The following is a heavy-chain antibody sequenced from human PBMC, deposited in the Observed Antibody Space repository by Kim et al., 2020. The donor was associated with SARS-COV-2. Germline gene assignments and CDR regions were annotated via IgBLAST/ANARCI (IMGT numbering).Heavy chain of an antibody. CDR3: ARYDSSTYSFAFDL. D-gene: IGHD3-22*01. CDR1: GFTLTTCS. CDR2: ISSSGSFI. J-gene: IGHJ2*01. Sequence: GGSLRLSCAASGFTLTTCSMNWVRQAPGKWLEWVSSISSSGSFIYYADSVKGRFTISRDIAKNSLHLQMDSLRAEDTAVYYCARYDSSTYSFAFDLWGRG. V-gene: IGHV3-21*01.